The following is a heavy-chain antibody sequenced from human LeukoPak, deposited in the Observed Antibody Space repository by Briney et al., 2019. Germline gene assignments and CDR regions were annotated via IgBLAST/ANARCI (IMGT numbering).Heavy chain of an antibody. CDR2: IYYSGST. Sequence: PSETLSLTCAVSGGSISSGDYYWSWIRQPPGKGLEWIGYIYYSGSTYYNPSLKSRVTISVDTSKNQFSLKLSSVTAADTAVYYCARAGGVGVASFDYWGQGTLVTVSS. CDR3: ARAGGVGVASFDY. J-gene: IGHJ4*02. V-gene: IGHV4-30-4*08. CDR1: GGSISSGDYY. D-gene: IGHD5-12*01.